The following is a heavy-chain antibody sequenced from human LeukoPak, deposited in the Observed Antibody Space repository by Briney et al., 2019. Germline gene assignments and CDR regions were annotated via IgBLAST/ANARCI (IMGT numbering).Heavy chain of an antibody. CDR1: GFTVSSYY. CDR3: ARGGTTLFTYYYDSSGYLPFDY. Sequence: GGSLRLSCAASGFTVSSYYMSWVRQAPGKGLECVSVIYSGDTPYYADSVKGRFTISRDNSKNTLYLQMNSLRAEDTAVYYCARGGTTLFTYYYDSSGYLPFDYWGQGTLVTVSS. V-gene: IGHV3-66*01. D-gene: IGHD3-22*01. J-gene: IGHJ4*02. CDR2: IYSGDTP.